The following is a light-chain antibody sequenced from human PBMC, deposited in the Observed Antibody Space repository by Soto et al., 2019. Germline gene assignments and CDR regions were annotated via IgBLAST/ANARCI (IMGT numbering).Light chain of an antibody. Sequence: ETVLTQSPGTLSFCPGERATLSCRASQSVNNYYLACYHQRPGLAPRLLIFGASGRATGIPDRFSGSGSGTDFTLTISRLEPEDFAIYYCQQYGTSPLTFGGGTKVDIK. V-gene: IGKV3-20*01. J-gene: IGKJ4*01. CDR3: QQYGTSPLT. CDR2: GAS. CDR1: QSVNNYY.